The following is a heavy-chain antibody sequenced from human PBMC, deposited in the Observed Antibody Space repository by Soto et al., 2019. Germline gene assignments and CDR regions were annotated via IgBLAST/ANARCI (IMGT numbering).Heavy chain of an antibody. V-gene: IGHV3-48*01. CDR1: GFTFSSYS. D-gene: IGHD2-15*01. J-gene: IGHJ3*01. CDR2: ISTSSRTI. Sequence: EMRLVESGGGLVQPGRSLRLSCATSGFTFSSYSMNWVRQAPGKGLEWVSHISTSSRTIYYADSVKGRFTISRDNAKNSLYLQMSSLRAEDTAVYYCARLYCGGGSCYSGDAFDVWGQGTMVTVSS. CDR3: ARLYCGGGSCYSGDAFDV.